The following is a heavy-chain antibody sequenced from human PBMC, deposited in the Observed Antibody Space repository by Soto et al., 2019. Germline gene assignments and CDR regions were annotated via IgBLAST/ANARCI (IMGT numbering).Heavy chain of an antibody. V-gene: IGHV3-15*07. Sequence: SHAWMNWVRQAPGKGLEWVGRIKSRTDGGTTDYAAPVKGRFTISRDDSKNTLYLQMNSLKTEDTAIYYCITRYRGAYWGQGTLVTVSS. D-gene: IGHD1-26*01. J-gene: IGHJ4*02. CDR2: IKSRTDGGTT. CDR1: SHAW. CDR3: ITRYRGAY.